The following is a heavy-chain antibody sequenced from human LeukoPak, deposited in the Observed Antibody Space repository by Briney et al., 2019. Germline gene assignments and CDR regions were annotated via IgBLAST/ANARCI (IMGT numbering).Heavy chain of an antibody. CDR2: IYPGDSDT. J-gene: IGHJ3*02. D-gene: IGHD6-19*01. CDR3: ASSLRIAVAGTACAFAI. CDR1: GDSFTSYW. V-gene: IGHV5-51*01. Sequence: GESLKISCKGSGDSFTSYWIGGVRQMPGKGLEWMGIIYPGDSDTRYSPSFQGQVTLSADTCISTAYLQWSSLKASDTAMYYCASSLRIAVAGTACAFAIWGQGTMVTVSS.